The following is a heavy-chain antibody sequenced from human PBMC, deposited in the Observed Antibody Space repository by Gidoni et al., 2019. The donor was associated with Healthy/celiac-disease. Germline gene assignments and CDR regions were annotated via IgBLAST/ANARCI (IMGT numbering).Heavy chain of an antibody. CDR2: ISAYNGNT. J-gene: IGHJ6*02. Sequence: QVQLVQSGAEVKKPGASVKVSCKASGYTFTSYGISWVRQAPGQGLEWMGWISAYNGNTNYAQKLQGRVTMTTDTSTSTAYMELRSLRSDDTAVYYCARDRHSSGGDIVVVPAANRQNYYYYGMDVWGQGTTVTVSS. CDR1: GYTFTSYG. D-gene: IGHD2-2*01. CDR3: ARDRHSSGGDIVVVPAANRQNYYYYGMDV. V-gene: IGHV1-18*01.